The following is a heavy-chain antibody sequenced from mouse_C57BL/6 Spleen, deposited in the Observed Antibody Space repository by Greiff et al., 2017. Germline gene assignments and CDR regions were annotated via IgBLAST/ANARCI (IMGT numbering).Heavy chain of an antibody. V-gene: IGHV5-16*01. J-gene: IGHJ1*03. CDR3: ARFRGYFDV. CDR1: GFTFSDYY. CDR2: INYDGSST. Sequence: EVNLVESEGGLVQPGSSMKLSCTASGFTFSDYYMAWVRQVPEKGLEWVANINYDGSSTYYLDSLKSRFIISRDNAKNILYLQMSSLKSEDTATYYCARFRGYFDVWGTGTTVTVSS.